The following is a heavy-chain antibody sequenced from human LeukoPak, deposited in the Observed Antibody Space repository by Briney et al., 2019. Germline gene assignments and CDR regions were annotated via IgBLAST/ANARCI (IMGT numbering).Heavy chain of an antibody. D-gene: IGHD3-10*01. V-gene: IGHV3-23*01. CDR1: GFTFSSYA. J-gene: IGHJ5*02. Sequence: PGGSLRLSCAASGFTFSSYAMSWVRQAPGKGLEWVSAISGSGGSTYYADSVKGRFTISRDNSKNTLYLQMNSLRAEDTAVYYCAKDSSMVRGVNNWFDPWGQGTLVTVSS. CDR3: AKDSSMVRGVNNWFDP. CDR2: ISGSGGST.